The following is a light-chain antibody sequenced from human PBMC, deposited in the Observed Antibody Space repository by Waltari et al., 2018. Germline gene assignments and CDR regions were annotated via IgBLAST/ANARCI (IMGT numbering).Light chain of an antibody. J-gene: IGKJ4*01. V-gene: IGKV3-15*01. CDR3: QQYNNWPPPLT. Sequence: EIVMTQSPATLSVSPGERATLSCRASQSVSSNLDWYQQKPGQAPRLLIHGASTRATGIPARFSGSGSGTEFTLTISSLQSEDFAVYYCQQYNNWPPPLTFGGGTKVEIK. CDR2: GAS. CDR1: QSVSSN.